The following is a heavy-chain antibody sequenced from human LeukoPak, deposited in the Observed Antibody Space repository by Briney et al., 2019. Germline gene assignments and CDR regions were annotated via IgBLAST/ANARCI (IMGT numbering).Heavy chain of an antibody. D-gene: IGHD3-10*01. CDR2: INPSGGST. CDR3: ARVSQGWFGEFGFDY. Sequence: ASVKVSCKASGYTFTSYYMHWVRQAPGQGLEWMGLINPSGGSTSYAQKFQGRVTMTRDTSTSTVYMELSSLRSEDTAVYYCARVSQGWFGEFGFDYWGQGTLVTVSS. CDR1: GYTFTSYY. J-gene: IGHJ4*02. V-gene: IGHV1-46*01.